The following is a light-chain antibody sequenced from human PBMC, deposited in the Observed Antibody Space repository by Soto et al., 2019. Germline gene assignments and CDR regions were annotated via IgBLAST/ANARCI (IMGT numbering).Light chain of an antibody. J-gene: IGLJ1*01. Sequence: QSVLTQPRSVSGSPGQSVTISCTGTSSDVGGYNYVSWYQQHPGKAPKLMIYDVSKRPSGVPDRFSGSKSGNTASLTISELQAEDDADYYCCSYAGSYTFVYVFGTGTKVTVL. CDR1: SSDVGGYNY. V-gene: IGLV2-11*01. CDR2: DVS. CDR3: CSYAGSYTFVYV.